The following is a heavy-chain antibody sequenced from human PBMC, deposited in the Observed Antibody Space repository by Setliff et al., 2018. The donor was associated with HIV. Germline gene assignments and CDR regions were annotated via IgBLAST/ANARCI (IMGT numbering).Heavy chain of an antibody. CDR3: ARDRGWSVYYFDY. CDR1: GGSISSSSYY. Sequence: SETLSLTCIVSGGSISSSSYYWGWIRQPPGNGLEWIGSIYHSGSTYYNPSLKSRVTISVDTSKNQFSLKLSSVTAADTAVYYCARDRGWSVYYFDYWGQGTLVTVSS. V-gene: IGHV4-39*07. J-gene: IGHJ4*02. D-gene: IGHD6-19*01. CDR2: IYHSGST.